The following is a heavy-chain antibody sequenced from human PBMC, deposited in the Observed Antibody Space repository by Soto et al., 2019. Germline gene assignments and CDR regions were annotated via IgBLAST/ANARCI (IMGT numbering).Heavy chain of an antibody. CDR3: ARAHWFGELFKNWFDP. CDR1: GGSVSSGSYY. D-gene: IGHD3-10*01. CDR2: IYYSGST. J-gene: IGHJ5*02. V-gene: IGHV4-61*01. Sequence: SETLSLTCTVSGGSVSSGSYYWSWIRQPPGKGLEWIGYIYYSGSTNYNPSLKSRVTISVDTSKNQFSLKLSSVTAADTAVYYCARAHWFGELFKNWFDPWGQGTLVTVSS.